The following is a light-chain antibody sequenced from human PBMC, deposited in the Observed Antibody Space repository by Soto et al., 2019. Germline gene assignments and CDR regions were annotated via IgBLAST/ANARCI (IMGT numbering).Light chain of an antibody. J-gene: IGLJ2*01. CDR2: SNN. CDR3: AAWDDSLNVV. V-gene: IGLV1-44*01. CDR1: SSNIGSNT. Sequence: QSVLTQPPSASGTPGQRVTIPCSGSSSNIGSNTVNWYQQLPGTAPKLLIYSNNQRPSGVPDRFSGSKSGISASLAISGLQSEDEADYYCAAWDDSLNVVFGGGTKLTVL.